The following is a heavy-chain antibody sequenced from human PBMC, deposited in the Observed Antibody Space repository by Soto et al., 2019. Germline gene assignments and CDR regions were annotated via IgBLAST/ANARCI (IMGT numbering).Heavy chain of an antibody. CDR1: GFTFSIYS. D-gene: IGHD1-26*01. CDR3: AIEKVGATSIHAFDI. CDR2: IVPGSSHI. Sequence: PGGSLRLSCAASGFTFSIYSMNWVRQAPGKGLEWVSYIVPGSSHIFYADSVKGRFTISRDNAKNSLYLQMNSLRAEDTAVYYCAIEKVGATSIHAFDIWGQGTMVTVSS. J-gene: IGHJ3*02. V-gene: IGHV3-48*01.